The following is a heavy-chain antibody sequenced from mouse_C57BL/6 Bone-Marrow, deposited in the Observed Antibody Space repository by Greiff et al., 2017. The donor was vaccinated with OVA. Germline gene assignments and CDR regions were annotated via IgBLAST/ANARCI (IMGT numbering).Heavy chain of an antibody. Sequence: EVQLQQSGAELVRPGASVKLSCTASGFNIKDDYMHWVKQRPEQGLEWIGWIDPENGDTEYASKFQGKATITADTSSNTAYLQLSSLTSEDTAVYYCTTSYYSNDDYWGQGTTLTVSS. J-gene: IGHJ2*01. CDR2: IDPENGDT. D-gene: IGHD2-5*01. CDR3: TTSYYSNDDY. V-gene: IGHV14-4*01. CDR1: GFNIKDDY.